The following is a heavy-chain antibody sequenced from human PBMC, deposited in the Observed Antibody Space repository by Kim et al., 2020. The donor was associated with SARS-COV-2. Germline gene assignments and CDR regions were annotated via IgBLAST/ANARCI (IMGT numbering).Heavy chain of an antibody. V-gene: IGHV3-33*06. D-gene: IGHD6-19*01. CDR2: IWYDGSTK. Sequence: GGSLRLSCAASGFTFSTYGMHWVRQAPGKGLEWVAVIWYDGSTKYYADSVKGRFTISRDNSKNTLYLQMNSLSAEDTAVYYCAKDVAYNSGWHYWGQGT. J-gene: IGHJ4*02. CDR1: GFTFSTYG. CDR3: AKDVAYNSGWHY.